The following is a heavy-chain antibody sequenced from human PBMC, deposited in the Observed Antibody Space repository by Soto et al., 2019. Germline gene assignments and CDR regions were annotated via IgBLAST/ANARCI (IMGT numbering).Heavy chain of an antibody. CDR1: GGTFSSYT. Sequence: SVKVSCKASGGTFSSYTIRWVLQAPGQGLEWMGRIIPILGIAIYAQKFQGRVTITADKSTSTAYMELSSLRSEDTAVYYCARELLDDDYYYMDVWGKGTTVTVSS. J-gene: IGHJ6*03. CDR3: ARELLDDDYYYMDV. D-gene: IGHD2-21*02. CDR2: IIPILGIA. V-gene: IGHV1-69*04.